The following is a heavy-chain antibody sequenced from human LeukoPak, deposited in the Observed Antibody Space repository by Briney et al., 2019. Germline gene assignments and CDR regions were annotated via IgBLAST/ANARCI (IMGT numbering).Heavy chain of an antibody. V-gene: IGHV4-61*01. J-gene: IGHJ4*02. Sequence: SETLSLTCAVSGDSVSSSNYYWSWLRQPPGRGLDWIGYIYYGGNTNYNPSLQSRVTISVDTSKSQFYLKLSSVTAADTAVYYCARLTRRSGNYFDYWGQGTLVTVSS. CDR2: IYYGGNT. CDR1: GDSVSSSNYY. D-gene: IGHD1-1*01. CDR3: ARLTRRSGNYFDY.